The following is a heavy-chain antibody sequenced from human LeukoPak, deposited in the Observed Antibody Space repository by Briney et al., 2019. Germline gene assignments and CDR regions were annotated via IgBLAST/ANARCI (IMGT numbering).Heavy chain of an antibody. CDR3: ARRLREWLQEGYYFDY. J-gene: IGHJ4*02. Sequence: PGGSLRLSCAASGFTFSDYYMSWIRQAPGKGLEWVSYISSSGSTIYYADSVKGRFTISRDKAKNSLYLQMNSLRAEDTAVYYCARRLREWLQEGYYFDYWGQGTLVTVSS. CDR2: ISSSGSTI. V-gene: IGHV3-11*01. D-gene: IGHD5-18*01. CDR1: GFTFSDYY.